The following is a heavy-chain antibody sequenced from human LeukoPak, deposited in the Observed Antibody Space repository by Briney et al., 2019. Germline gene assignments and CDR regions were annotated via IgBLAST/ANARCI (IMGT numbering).Heavy chain of an antibody. Sequence: GGSLRLSCAASGFTFSSFDMHWGRQPTGQGLEWVSTIGTASDTYYPGSVEGRFTLSRDNPKNSLYLQMNSLTAGDTAVYYCARGPPRGKYYYMDVWGKGTTVTVSS. CDR3: ARGPPRGKYYYMDV. D-gene: IGHD1-1*01. CDR1: GFTFSSFD. V-gene: IGHV3-13*01. J-gene: IGHJ6*03. CDR2: IGTASDT.